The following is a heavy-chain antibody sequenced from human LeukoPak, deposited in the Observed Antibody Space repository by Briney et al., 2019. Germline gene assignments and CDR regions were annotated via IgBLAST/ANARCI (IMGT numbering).Heavy chain of an antibody. CDR2: IYYSGST. V-gene: IGHV4-59*01. D-gene: IGHD3-16*02. J-gene: IGHJ4*02. Sequence: PSETLSLTCTVSGGAISSYYWSWIRQPPGKGLEWIGYIYYSGSTNYNPSLKSRVTISVDTSKNQFSLKLSSVTAADTAVYYCAGVLSFYYFDYWGQGTLVTVSS. CDR1: GGAISSYY. CDR3: AGVLSFYYFDY.